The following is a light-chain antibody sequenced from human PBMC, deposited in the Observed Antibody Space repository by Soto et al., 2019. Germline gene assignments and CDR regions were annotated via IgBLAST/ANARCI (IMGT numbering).Light chain of an antibody. CDR2: EIT. CDR3: CSYAGSSNWV. Sequence: QSALTQPASVSGSPGQSSTVSCTGTRSDVGRYKLVSWYQQHPGRAPKLIIYEITKRPSGVSNRFSGSRSGNTASLTISGLLAEDEADYYCCSYAGSSNWVFGGGTKLTVL. V-gene: IGLV2-23*02. J-gene: IGLJ3*02. CDR1: RSDVGRYKL.